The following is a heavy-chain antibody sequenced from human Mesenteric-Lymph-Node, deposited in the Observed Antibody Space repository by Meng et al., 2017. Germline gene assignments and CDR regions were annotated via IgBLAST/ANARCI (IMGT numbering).Heavy chain of an antibody. J-gene: IGHJ4*02. D-gene: IGHD5-18*01. CDR2: IYYSGST. CDR3: ASGPWGYSYAYDY. Sequence: GSLRLSCTVSGGSISSSSYYWGWIRQPPGKGLEWIGSIYYSGSTYYNPSLKSRVTISVDTSKNQFSLKLSSVTAADTAVYYCASGPWGYSYAYDYWGQGTLVTVSS. V-gene: IGHV4-39*07. CDR1: GGSISSSSYY.